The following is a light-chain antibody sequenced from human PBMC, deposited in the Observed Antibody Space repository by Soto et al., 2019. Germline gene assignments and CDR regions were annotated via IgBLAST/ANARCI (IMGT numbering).Light chain of an antibody. CDR2: DAS. V-gene: IGKV1-5*01. CDR1: QSISSW. CDR3: QQYNTYSWT. J-gene: IGKJ1*01. Sequence: IKMTQFPSTLSASVGGRVTITSRASQSISSWLAWYQQKPGKAPKLMIYDASSLESGVPSRFSGSGSGTEFTLTISSLQPDDFATFYCQQYNTYSWTLGQGTKVDIK.